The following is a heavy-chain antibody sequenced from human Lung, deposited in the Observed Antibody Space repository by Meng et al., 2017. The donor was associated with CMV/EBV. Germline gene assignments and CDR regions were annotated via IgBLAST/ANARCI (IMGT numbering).Heavy chain of an antibody. Sequence: SXTXSLXCTVSGGSMGRGTYHWAWIRQPPGKGLEWIGSIYYSGTTYYNPSLKSRVTISGDTSKNQFYLSLHSLTAADTAVYYCALTMDNWFEPWGQGTPVTVSS. CDR2: IYYSGTT. D-gene: IGHD3-10*01. CDR1: GGSMGRGTYH. J-gene: IGHJ5*01. CDR3: ALTMDNWFEP. V-gene: IGHV4-39*07.